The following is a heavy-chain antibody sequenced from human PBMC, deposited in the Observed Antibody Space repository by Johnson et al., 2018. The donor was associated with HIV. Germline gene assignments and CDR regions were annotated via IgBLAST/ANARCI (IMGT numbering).Heavy chain of an antibody. CDR2: IRYDGRNK. D-gene: IGHD4-23*01. V-gene: IGHV3-30*03. J-gene: IGHJ3*02. Sequence: QVQLVESGGGVVQPGRSLRLSCAASGFTFSSSGMHWVRQAPGKGLEWVAFIRYDGRNKDYADSVKGRFTISRDNSKNTLYLQMNSLRAEDTAVYYCARWGVVTPHAFDIWGQGTMVTVSS. CDR3: ARWGVVTPHAFDI. CDR1: GFTFSSSG.